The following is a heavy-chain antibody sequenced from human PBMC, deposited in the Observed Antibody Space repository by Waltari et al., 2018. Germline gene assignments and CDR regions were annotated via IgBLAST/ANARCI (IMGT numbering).Heavy chain of an antibody. Sequence: EVQLVESGGGLVQPGGSLRLSCAASGFTFSSYWMSWVRQAPGKGLEWVANIKQDGSEKYYVDSVKGRFTISRDNAKNSLYLQMNSLRAEDTAVYYCARDGRSQWGYVNYWGQGTLVTVSS. CDR1: GFTFSSYW. D-gene: IGHD3-16*01. CDR3: ARDGRSQWGYVNY. J-gene: IGHJ4*02. V-gene: IGHV3-7*01. CDR2: IKQDGSEK.